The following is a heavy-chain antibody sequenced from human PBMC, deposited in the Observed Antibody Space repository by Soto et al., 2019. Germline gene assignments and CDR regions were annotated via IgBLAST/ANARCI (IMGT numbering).Heavy chain of an antibody. D-gene: IGHD2-2*02. CDR3: ARVLGWYQLPYVFDP. J-gene: IGHJ5*02. V-gene: IGHV4-34*01. CDR2: INHSGST. Sequence: SEPLSLTYAVYDGSFSDYYWSWIRQPPGKGLEWIGEINHSGSTNYNPSLKSRVTISVDTSKNQFSLKLSSVTAADTAVYYCARVLGWYQLPYVFDPWGQGTLVTVSS. CDR1: DGSFSDYY.